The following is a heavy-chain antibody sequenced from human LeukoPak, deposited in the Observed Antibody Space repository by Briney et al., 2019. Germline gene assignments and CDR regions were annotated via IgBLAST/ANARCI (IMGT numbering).Heavy chain of an antibody. CDR1: GFTVSSNS. D-gene: IGHD2-15*01. CDR2: IYSDST. V-gene: IGHV3-66*03. CDR3: ANTRKRYCSGGNCYSGILVYFDY. J-gene: IGHJ4*02. Sequence: GGSLRLSCTVSGFTVSSNSMSWVRQAPGKGLEWVSFIYSDSTHYSDSVKGRFTISRDNSKNTLYLQMNSLRAEDTAVYYCANTRKRYCSGGNCYSGILVYFDYWGQGTLVTVSS.